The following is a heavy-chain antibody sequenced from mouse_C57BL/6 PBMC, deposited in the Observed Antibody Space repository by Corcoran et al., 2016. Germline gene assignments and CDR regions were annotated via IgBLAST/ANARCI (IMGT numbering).Heavy chain of an antibody. D-gene: IGHD6-2*01. J-gene: IGHJ3*01. V-gene: IGHV3-6*01. CDR1: GHSITRGYY. CDR2: ISFDGSN. Sequence: EVQVQEAGAGLVKPSEWLALTCSVNGHSITRGYYWNWMRQFPGNKLEWMGYISFDGSNNYKPSRKNRISITRDTSKNQFFLKLNSVTTEDTATYFCARDQGIYSFFAYCCQGTLVTVST. CDR3: ARDQGIYSFFAY.